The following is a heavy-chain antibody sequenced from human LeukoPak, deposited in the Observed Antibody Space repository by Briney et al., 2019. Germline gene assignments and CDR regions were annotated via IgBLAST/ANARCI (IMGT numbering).Heavy chain of an antibody. CDR1: GYTFTSYG. D-gene: IGHD3-9*01. Sequence: GASVKVSCKASGYTFTSYGISWVRQAPGQGLEWMGWISAYNGNTNYAQKLQGRVTMTTDTSTSTAYMALRSLRSDDTAVYYCARDGYYDILTGYQQHYDYWGQGTLVTVSS. V-gene: IGHV1-18*01. CDR2: ISAYNGNT. J-gene: IGHJ4*02. CDR3: ARDGYYDILTGYQQHYDY.